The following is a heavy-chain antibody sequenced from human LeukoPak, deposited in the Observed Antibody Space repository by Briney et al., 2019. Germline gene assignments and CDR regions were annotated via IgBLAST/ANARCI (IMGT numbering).Heavy chain of an antibody. CDR1: GYTFTNYY. Sequence: ASVMVSCKASGYTFTNYYIHWVRQAPGQGLEWMGRINPNTGATKYAQKFQGRVSMIGDRSINTAFMDLSRLRYDDTAVYYCARDQGDGGNSFDPWGQGTLVTVSS. J-gene: IGHJ5*02. D-gene: IGHD4-23*01. V-gene: IGHV1-2*06. CDR2: INPNTGAT. CDR3: ARDQGDGGNSFDP.